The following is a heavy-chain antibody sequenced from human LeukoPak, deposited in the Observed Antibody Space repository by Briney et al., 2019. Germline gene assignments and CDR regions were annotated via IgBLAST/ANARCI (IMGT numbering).Heavy chain of an antibody. CDR3: ARVRCSGGSCYPNWFDP. D-gene: IGHD2-15*01. V-gene: IGHV4-59*12. Sequence: SETLSLTCTVSGGSISSYYWSWIRQPPGKGLEWIGYIYYSGSTNYNPSLKSRVTISVGPSKNQFSLKMTSLTAADTAVYYCARVRCSGGSCYPNWFDPWGQGTPVIVSS. J-gene: IGHJ5*02. CDR1: GGSISSYY. CDR2: IYYSGST.